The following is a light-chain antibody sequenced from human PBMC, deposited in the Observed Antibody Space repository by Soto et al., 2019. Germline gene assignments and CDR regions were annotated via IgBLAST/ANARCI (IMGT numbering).Light chain of an antibody. Sequence: QSVLTQPPSASGTPGQRVSISCSGSRSNIGRNYVYWYQQLPGTAPKLLIQRNNERPSGVPDRFSGSKSGNTASLTVSGLQAADEADYFCKSYAGSNTYVFGSGTKITVL. CDR1: RSNIGRNY. J-gene: IGLJ1*01. CDR3: KSYAGSNTYV. CDR2: RNN. V-gene: IGLV1-47*01.